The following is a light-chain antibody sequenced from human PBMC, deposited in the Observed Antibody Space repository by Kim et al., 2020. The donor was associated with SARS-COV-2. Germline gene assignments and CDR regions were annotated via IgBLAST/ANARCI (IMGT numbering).Light chain of an antibody. CDR3: AAWDDSLSGWV. V-gene: IGLV1-47*01. CDR2: RNN. Sequence: GLEVNNSCSGGSANIGSNYEYWYQQLPGTAPKLLIYRNNQRPSGVPDRFSGSKSGTSASLAISGLRSEDEADYYCAAWDDSLSGWVFGGGTQLTVL. J-gene: IGLJ3*02. CDR1: SANIGSNY.